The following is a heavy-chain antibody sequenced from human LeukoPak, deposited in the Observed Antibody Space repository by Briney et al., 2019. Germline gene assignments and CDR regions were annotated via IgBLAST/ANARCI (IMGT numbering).Heavy chain of an antibody. CDR2: INHSGST. Sequence: SETLSLTCAVYGGSFSGYYWSWIRPPPGKGLEWIGEINHSGSTNYNPSLKSRVTISVDTSKNQFSLKLSSVTAADTAVYYCARGRYADFWSGYYTSLYYFDYWGQGTLVTVSS. J-gene: IGHJ4*02. D-gene: IGHD3-3*01. CDR1: GGSFSGYY. CDR3: ARGRYADFWSGYYTSLYYFDY. V-gene: IGHV4-34*01.